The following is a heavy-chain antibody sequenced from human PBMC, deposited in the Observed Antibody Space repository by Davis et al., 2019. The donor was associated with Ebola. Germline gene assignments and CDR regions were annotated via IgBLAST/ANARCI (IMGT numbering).Heavy chain of an antibody. CDR3: ARDLSFIGPSRWFDP. D-gene: IGHD3-10*01. Sequence: SETLSLTCNVSGGSLSSFTSYWAWIRQPPGKGLEWIGNIYYSGTTYYNPFLKNRVTITVDTAKNQFSLRLTSVTAADTAVYYCARDLSFIGPSRWFDPWGQGTLVTVSS. CDR1: GGSLSSFTSY. CDR2: IYYSGTT. V-gene: IGHV4-39*02. J-gene: IGHJ5*02.